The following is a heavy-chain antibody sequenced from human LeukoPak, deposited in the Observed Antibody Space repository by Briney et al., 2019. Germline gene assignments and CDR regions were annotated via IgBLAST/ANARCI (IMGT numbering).Heavy chain of an antibody. CDR1: GFTFNNYA. V-gene: IGHV3-23*01. CDR2: IFGSGGSA. CDR3: GKTTVGYSSGRYPGWPVDY. Sequence: PGGSLRLSCAASGFTFNNYAMYWVRQAPGKGLEWVSGIFGSGGSAHYADSVKGRFIISRDNSKNTVYPQLDSLRVEDTAVYYCGKTTVGYSSGRYPGWPVDYWGQGTLVTVSS. J-gene: IGHJ4*02. D-gene: IGHD2-15*01.